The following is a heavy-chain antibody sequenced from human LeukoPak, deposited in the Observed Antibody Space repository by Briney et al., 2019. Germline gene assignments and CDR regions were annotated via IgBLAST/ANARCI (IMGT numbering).Heavy chain of an antibody. CDR3: ARTIFGVVNSVAFDI. Sequence: SQTLSLTCTVSGGSISSGDYYWSWIRQPPGEGLEWIGYIYYSGSTYYNPSLKSRVTISVDTSKNQFSLKLSSVTAADTAVYYCARTIFGVVNSVAFDIWGQGTMVTVSS. D-gene: IGHD3-3*01. J-gene: IGHJ3*02. CDR2: IYYSGST. V-gene: IGHV4-30-4*08. CDR1: GGSISSGDYY.